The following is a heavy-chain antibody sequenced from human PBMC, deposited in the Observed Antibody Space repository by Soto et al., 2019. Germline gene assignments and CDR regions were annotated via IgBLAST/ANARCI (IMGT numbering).Heavy chain of an antibody. CDR2: IYHSGST. J-gene: IGHJ4*02. D-gene: IGHD3-10*01. Sequence: SETLSLTCAVSGGSISSGGYSWSWIRQPPGKGLEWIGYIYHSGSTYYNPSLKSRVTISVDRSKNQLPLKLSSVTAPDTAVYYCARGLGAFPDVTFDYWGQGTLVTVSS. V-gene: IGHV4-30-2*01. CDR1: GGSISSGGYS. CDR3: ARGLGAFPDVTFDY.